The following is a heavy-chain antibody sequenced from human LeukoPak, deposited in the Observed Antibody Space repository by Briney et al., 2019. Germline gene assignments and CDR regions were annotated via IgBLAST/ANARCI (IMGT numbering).Heavy chain of an antibody. CDR2: ISYDGSDK. V-gene: IGHV3-30*04. Sequence: GRSLRLSCAASGLTFSSYAMHWVRQAPGKGLEWVAVISYDGSDKYYADSVKGRFTISRDNSKKTLYVQVNSLRTEDTAVYYCAATYCSRTSCEPFHHWGQGTLVTVSS. CDR1: GLTFSSYA. J-gene: IGHJ4*02. D-gene: IGHD2-2*01. CDR3: AATYCSRTSCEPFHH.